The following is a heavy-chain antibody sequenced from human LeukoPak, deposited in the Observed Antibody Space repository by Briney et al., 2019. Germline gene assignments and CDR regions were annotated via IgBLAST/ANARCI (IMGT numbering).Heavy chain of an antibody. J-gene: IGHJ4*02. CDR2: ISSSGSTI. D-gene: IGHD3-3*01. CDR3: ARSARLMKGVVEVTALDD. V-gene: IGHV3-48*03. Sequence: NWVRQAPGKGLEWVSYISSSGSTIYYADSVKGRFTISRDNAKNSLYLQMNSLRAEDTAVYYCARSARLMKGVVEVTALDDWGQGTLVTVSS.